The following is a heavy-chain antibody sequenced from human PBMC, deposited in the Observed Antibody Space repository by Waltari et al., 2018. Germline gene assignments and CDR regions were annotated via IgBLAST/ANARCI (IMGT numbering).Heavy chain of an antibody. Sequence: QVHLVQSGAEVKKPGASVKVSCKASGYTFTGYQIHWMRQAPGQGLEWMGWINPNSGGTNYAQNFQGRVTITRDTSIRTAYMELSRLRSDDTAMYYCARDLVVGSGDYWGQGTLVTVSS. CDR1: GYTFTGYQ. J-gene: IGHJ4*02. V-gene: IGHV1-2*02. D-gene: IGHD1-26*01. CDR2: INPNSGGT. CDR3: ARDLVVGSGDY.